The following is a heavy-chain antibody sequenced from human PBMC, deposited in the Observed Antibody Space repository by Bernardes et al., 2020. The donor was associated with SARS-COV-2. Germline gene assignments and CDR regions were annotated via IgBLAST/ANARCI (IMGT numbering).Heavy chain of an antibody. D-gene: IGHD5-18*01. CDR1: GGSISSYY. J-gene: IGHJ4*02. CDR2: IFYSGST. Sequence: SETLSLTCTVSGGSISSYYWSWIRQPPGKGLEWIGYIFYSGSTNYSPSLKSRATISVDTSKNQFSLNLSSVTAADTAVYYCATTPTSGYRYYFDFWGQGTLVTVSS. CDR3: ATTPTSGYRYYFDF. V-gene: IGHV4-59*03.